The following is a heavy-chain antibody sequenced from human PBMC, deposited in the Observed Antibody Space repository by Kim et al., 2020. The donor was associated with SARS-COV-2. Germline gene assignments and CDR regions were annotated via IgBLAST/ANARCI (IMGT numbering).Heavy chain of an antibody. D-gene: IGHD6-13*01. V-gene: IGHV3-30*04. CDR3: ARDAYPSPAAGTNRSPRGIYYYYGMDV. CDR1: GFTFSSYA. Sequence: GGSLRLSCAASGFTFSSYAMHWVRQAPGKGLEWVAVISYDGSNKYYADSVKGRFTISRDNSKNTLYLQMNSLRAEDTAVYYCARDAYPSPAAGTNRSPRGIYYYYGMDVWGQGTTVTVSS. J-gene: IGHJ6*02. CDR2: ISYDGSNK.